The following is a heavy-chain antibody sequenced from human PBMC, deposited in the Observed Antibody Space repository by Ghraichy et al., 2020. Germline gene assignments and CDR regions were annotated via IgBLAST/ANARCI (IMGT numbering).Heavy chain of an antibody. Sequence: ASVKVSCKASGYTFTSYDINWVRQATGQGLEWMGWMNPNSGNTGYAQKFQGRVTMTRNTSISTAYMELSSLRSEDTAVYYCARVRTVAGKFYWDYWGQGTLVTVSS. CDR2: MNPNSGNT. D-gene: IGHD6-19*01. CDR3: ARVRTVAGKFYWDY. CDR1: GYTFTSYD. J-gene: IGHJ4*02. V-gene: IGHV1-8*01.